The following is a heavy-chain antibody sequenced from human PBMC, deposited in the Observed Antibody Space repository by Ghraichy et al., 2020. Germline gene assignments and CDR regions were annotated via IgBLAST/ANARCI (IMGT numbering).Heavy chain of an antibody. CDR1: GYTFTYRY. D-gene: IGHD4-11*01. CDR2: LTPFNGNT. V-gene: IGHV1-45*02. CDR3: ASNGYSNYDGIYGMDV. Sequence: SVKVSCKASGYTFTYRYLHWVRQAPGQALEWMGWLTPFNGNTNYAQKFQDRVTITRDRSMSTAYMELSSLRSEDTAMYYCASNGYSNYDGIYGMDVWGQGTTVTVSS. J-gene: IGHJ6*02.